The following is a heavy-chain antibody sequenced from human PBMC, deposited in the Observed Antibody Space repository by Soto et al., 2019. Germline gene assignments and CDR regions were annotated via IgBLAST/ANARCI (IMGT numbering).Heavy chain of an antibody. J-gene: IGHJ4*02. Sequence: EVQLVESGGGLGQPGGSLRLSCAASGFIFSRFAMSWVRQAPGKGLEWVSSINGGGDETHYADSMKGRFTISRDNSKSTLYLQMSGLRADDTAVYFCAKIVPGYSYGGFVSWGQGTLVTVSS. CDR2: INGGGDET. V-gene: IGHV3-23*04. CDR3: AKIVPGYSYGGFVS. D-gene: IGHD5-18*01. CDR1: GFIFSRFA.